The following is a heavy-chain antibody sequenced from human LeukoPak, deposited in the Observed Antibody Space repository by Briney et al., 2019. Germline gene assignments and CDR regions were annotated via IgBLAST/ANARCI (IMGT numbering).Heavy chain of an antibody. Sequence: GGSLRLSCAASGFTFSSYGMHWVRQAPAKGLEWVAVISYDGSNKYYAESVKGRFTISRDNSKNTLYLQMNSLRAEDTAVYYCAKGMVATDYWGEGTLVTVSS. CDR3: AKGMVATDY. J-gene: IGHJ4*02. D-gene: IGHD5-12*01. CDR1: GFTFSSYG. V-gene: IGHV3-30*18. CDR2: ISYDGSNK.